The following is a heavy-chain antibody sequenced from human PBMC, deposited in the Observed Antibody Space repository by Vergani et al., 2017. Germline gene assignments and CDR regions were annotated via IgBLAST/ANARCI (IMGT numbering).Heavy chain of an antibody. CDR3: AKRMYSSSCLGDYYYSGMDV. CDR1: GFTFSSYG. V-gene: IGHV3-30*18. D-gene: IGHD6-13*01. Sequence: QVQLVESGGGVVQPGRSLRLSCAASGFTFSSYGMHWVRQAPGKGLEWVAIISYDGSNKYYADSVKGRFTISRDNSKNTLYLQINSLRAEDTAVYYCAKRMYSSSCLGDYYYSGMDVWGQGTTVTVSS. CDR2: ISYDGSNK. J-gene: IGHJ6*02.